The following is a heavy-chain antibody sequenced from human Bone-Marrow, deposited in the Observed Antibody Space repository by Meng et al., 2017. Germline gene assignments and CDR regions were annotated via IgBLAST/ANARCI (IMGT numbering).Heavy chain of an antibody. Sequence: SCTVSGYSISSGYYWGWIRQPPGKGLEWIGSIYHSGSTYYNPSLKSRVTISVDTSKNQFSLKLSSVTAADTAVYYCARDFPGYCSGGSCYSVGGDAFDIWGQGTMVTGSS. D-gene: IGHD2-15*01. CDR1: GYSISSGYY. CDR3: ARDFPGYCSGGSCYSVGGDAFDI. CDR2: IYHSGST. J-gene: IGHJ3*02. V-gene: IGHV4-38-2*02.